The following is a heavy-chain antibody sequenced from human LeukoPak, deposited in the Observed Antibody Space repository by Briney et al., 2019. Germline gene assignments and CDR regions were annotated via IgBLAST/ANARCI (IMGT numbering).Heavy chain of an antibody. D-gene: IGHD1-26*01. CDR1: GFTFSDYY. CDR2: ISSSGSTI. V-gene: IGHV3-11*01. CDR3: ASSLGWELPFDY. Sequence: GGSLRLSCAASGFTFSDYYMSWIRQAPGKGLEWVSYISSSGSTIYYAGSVKGRFTISRDNAKNSLYLQMNSLRAEDTAVYYCASSLGWELPFDYWGQGTLVTVSS. J-gene: IGHJ4*02.